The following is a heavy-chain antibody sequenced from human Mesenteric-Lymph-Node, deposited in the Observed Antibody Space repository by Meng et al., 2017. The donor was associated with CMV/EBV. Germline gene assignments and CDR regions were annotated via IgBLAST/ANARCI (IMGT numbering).Heavy chain of an antibody. CDR3: ARAFYYGVYNDY. V-gene: IGHV3-7*01. CDR1: GFTFSSYW. D-gene: IGHD4-17*01. CDR2: IKQDGSEK. J-gene: IGHJ4*02. Sequence: GESLKISCAASGFTFSSYWMSWVRQAPGKGLEWVANIKQDGSEKYYVDSVKGRFTISRDNAKNSLYLQMNSLRAEDTAVYYCARAFYYGVYNDYWGQGTLVTVSS.